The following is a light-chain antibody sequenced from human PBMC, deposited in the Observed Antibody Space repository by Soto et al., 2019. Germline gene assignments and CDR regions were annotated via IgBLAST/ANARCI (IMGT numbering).Light chain of an antibody. CDR1: QSVGSNY. CDR2: GAS. Sequence: EIVLTQFPGTLSLSPGERATLSCRASQSVGSNYLAWYQQRPGQPPNLLIFGASHRAPDIPDRFSGSGSGTDFTLTIRRLEPEDFALYYCQQYGRSQTFGQGTKVDIK. CDR3: QQYGRSQT. J-gene: IGKJ1*01. V-gene: IGKV3-20*01.